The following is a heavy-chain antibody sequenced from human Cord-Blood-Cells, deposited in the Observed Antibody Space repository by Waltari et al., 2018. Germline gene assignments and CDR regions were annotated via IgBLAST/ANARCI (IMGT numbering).Heavy chain of an antibody. CDR1: GFTVSSNY. J-gene: IGHJ3*02. CDR3: ARQGRFLEWVSAAFDI. V-gene: IGHV3-53*04. Sequence: EVPLVESGGGLVQPGGSLRLSCAASGFTVSSNYMRWVPPAPGKGLEWVSVIYSGGSTYYADSVKGRFTISRHNSKNTLYLQMNSLRAEDTAVYYCARQGRFLEWVSAAFDIWGQGTMVTVSS. CDR2: IYSGGST. D-gene: IGHD3-3*01.